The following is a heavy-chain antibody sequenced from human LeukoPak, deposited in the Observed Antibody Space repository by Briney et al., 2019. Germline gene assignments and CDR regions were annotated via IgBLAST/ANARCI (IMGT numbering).Heavy chain of an antibody. J-gene: IGHJ6*02. CDR1: GFTFSDYY. Sequence: GGSLRLSCAASGFTFSDYYMSWIRRAPGKGLEWVSYISSSGSTIYYADSVKGRFTISRDNAKNSLYLQMNSLRAEDTAVYYCARDYCSSTSCYTGYYYYYYGMDVWGQGTTVTVSS. CDR2: ISSSGSTI. CDR3: ARDYCSSTSCYTGYYYYYYGMDV. D-gene: IGHD2-2*02. V-gene: IGHV3-11*01.